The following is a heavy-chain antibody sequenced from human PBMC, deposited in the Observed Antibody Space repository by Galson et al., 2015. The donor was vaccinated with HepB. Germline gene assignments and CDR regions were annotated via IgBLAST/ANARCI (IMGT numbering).Heavy chain of an antibody. CDR3: ARGPHIAAAMFDP. V-gene: IGHV1-2*04. Sequence: SVKVSCKASGYTFTGYYMHWVRQAPGQGLEWMGWINPNSGGTNYAQKFQGWVTMTRDTSISTAYMELSRLRSDDTAVYYCARGPHIAAAMFDPWGQGTLVTVSS. CDR1: GYTFTGYY. D-gene: IGHD6-13*01. J-gene: IGHJ5*02. CDR2: INPNSGGT.